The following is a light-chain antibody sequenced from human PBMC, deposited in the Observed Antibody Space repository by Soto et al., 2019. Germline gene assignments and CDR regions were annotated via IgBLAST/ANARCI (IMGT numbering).Light chain of an antibody. CDR1: QDINNY. J-gene: IGKJ2*01. CDR2: DAS. CDR3: QHFDNFPPYT. Sequence: DIQMTQSPSSLSASVGDRVTITCQSIQDINNYLNWYQQKPGKGPKLLIYDASNLERGVPSRFSGSGSGTDFSFTISGLQPEDIATYYCQHFDNFPPYTFGQGTKLEIK. V-gene: IGKV1-33*01.